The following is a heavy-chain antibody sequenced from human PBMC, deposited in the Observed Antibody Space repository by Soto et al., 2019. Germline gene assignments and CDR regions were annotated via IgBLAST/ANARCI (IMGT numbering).Heavy chain of an antibody. J-gene: IGHJ4*02. CDR3: ATRYSGYDSVGHR. Sequence: VESLKISCNGSGYSFTSYWIGWVRQMPGKGLEWMGIIYPGDSDTRYSPSFQGQVTISADKSISTAYLQWSSLKASDTAMYYCATRYSGYDSVGHRWGQGTLVTVSS. D-gene: IGHD5-12*01. CDR1: GYSFTSYW. V-gene: IGHV5-51*01. CDR2: IYPGDSDT.